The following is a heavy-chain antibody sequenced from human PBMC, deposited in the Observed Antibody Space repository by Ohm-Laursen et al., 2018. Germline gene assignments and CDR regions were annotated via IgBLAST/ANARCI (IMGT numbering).Heavy chain of an antibody. Sequence: SLRLSCAASGFTFSSYGMHWVRQAPGKGLEWVAVISYDGSNKYYADSVKGRFTISRDNSKNTLYLQMNSLRAEDTAVYYCAKDRSIAAAGYYYYGMDVWGQGTTVTVSS. D-gene: IGHD6-13*01. CDR2: ISYDGSNK. CDR1: GFTFSSYG. CDR3: AKDRSIAAAGYYYYGMDV. V-gene: IGHV3-30*18. J-gene: IGHJ6*02.